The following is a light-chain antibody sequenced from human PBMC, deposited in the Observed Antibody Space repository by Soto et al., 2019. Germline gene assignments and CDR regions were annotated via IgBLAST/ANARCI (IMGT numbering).Light chain of an antibody. CDR2: GAS. J-gene: IGKJ1*01. CDR3: QQYSNWPSWT. CDR1: QSVNNF. Sequence: EKVMTQSPATLSMSPGERATLSCRASQSVNNFLAWYQQKPGQAPRLLIYGASTRATGIPARFSGSGSGIEFNLTISSLQSEDFAVYYCQQYSNWPSWTFGQGTKVEVK. V-gene: IGKV3-15*01.